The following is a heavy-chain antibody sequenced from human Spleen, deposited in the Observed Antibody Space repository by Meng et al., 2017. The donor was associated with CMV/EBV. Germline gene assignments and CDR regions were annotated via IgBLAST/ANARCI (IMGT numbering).Heavy chain of an antibody. Sequence: GESLKISCTASGFTFGDYAMSWVRQAPGKGLEWVGFIRSKAYGGTTEYAASVKGRFTISRDDSKSIAYLQMNSLKTEDTAVYYCTRGGRGSYPYYFDYWGQGTLVTVSS. CDR1: GFTFGDYA. J-gene: IGHJ4*02. CDR2: IRSKAYGGTT. D-gene: IGHD1-26*01. CDR3: TRGGRGSYPYYFDY. V-gene: IGHV3-49*04.